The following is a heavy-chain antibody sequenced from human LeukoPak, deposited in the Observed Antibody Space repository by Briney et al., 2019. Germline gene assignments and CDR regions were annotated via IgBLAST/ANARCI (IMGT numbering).Heavy chain of an antibody. D-gene: IGHD6-19*01. V-gene: IGHV3-30*02. CDR3: AKEREESSGWSFDY. CDR1: GFTFSSYG. Sequence: GGSLRLSCAASGFTFSSYGMHWVRQAPGKGLEWVAFLSYDGSNKHYADSVKGRFTISRDNSKNTLYLQMNSLRADDTAVYYCAKEREESSGWSFDYWGQGTLVTVSS. J-gene: IGHJ4*02. CDR2: LSYDGSNK.